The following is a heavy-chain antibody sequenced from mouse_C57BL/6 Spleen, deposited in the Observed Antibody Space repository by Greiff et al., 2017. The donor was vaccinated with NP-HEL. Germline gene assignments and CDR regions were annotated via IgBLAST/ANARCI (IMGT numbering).Heavy chain of an antibody. V-gene: IGHV5-6*01. D-gene: IGHD4-1*01. CDR3: ARQDSLTGTFAY. J-gene: IGHJ3*01. CDR1: GFTFSSYG. Sequence: EVQRVESGGDLVKPGGSLKLSCAASGFTFSSYGMSWVRQTPDKRLEWVATISSGGSYTYYPDSVKGRFTISRDNAKNTLYLQMSSLKSEDTAMYYCARQDSLTGTFAYWGQGTLVTVSA. CDR2: ISSGGSYT.